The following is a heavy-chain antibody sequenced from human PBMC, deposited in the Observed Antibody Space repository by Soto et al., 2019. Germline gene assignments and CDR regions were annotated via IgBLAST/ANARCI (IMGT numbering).Heavy chain of an antibody. CDR3: AISYYYSSGYYGFDY. Sequence: AASVKVSCKASGYNFNIYGINWVRQAPGQGLELMGGISAYDGKTTYAEKFQGRVTITTDASTSTAYMELRSLRSEDTAVYYCAISYYYSSGYYGFDYWGQGTLVTVSS. CDR2: ISAYDGKT. D-gene: IGHD3-22*01. V-gene: IGHV1-18*01. J-gene: IGHJ4*02. CDR1: GYNFNIYG.